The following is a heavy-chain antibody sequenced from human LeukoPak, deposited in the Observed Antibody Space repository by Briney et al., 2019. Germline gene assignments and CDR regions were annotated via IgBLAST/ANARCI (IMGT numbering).Heavy chain of an antibody. V-gene: IGHV3-23*01. CDR2: ISGSGGST. CDR1: GFSFSIYG. D-gene: IGHD6-13*01. J-gene: IGHJ4*02. CDR3: ARYSLPTLSSSWYNY. Sequence: PGRSLRLSCVASGFSFSIYGMHWVRQAPGKGLEWVSAISGSGGSTYYADSVKGRFTISRDNSKNTLYLQMNSLRAEDTAVYYCARYSLPTLSSSWYNYWGQGTLVTVSS.